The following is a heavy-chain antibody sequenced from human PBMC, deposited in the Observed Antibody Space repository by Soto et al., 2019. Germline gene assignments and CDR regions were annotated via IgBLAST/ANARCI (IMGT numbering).Heavy chain of an antibody. J-gene: IGHJ6*02. CDR3: ASAPSVPAPYGMDV. D-gene: IGHD2-2*01. Sequence: QVQLVQSGAEVKKPGASVKVSCKASGYTFTSYYMHWVRQAPGQGLEWMGIINPSGGSTSYAQKFQGRVTMTRDSSTSTVYMELSSLRSEDTAVYYCASAPSVPAPYGMDVRGQGTTVTVSS. CDR2: INPSGGST. CDR1: GYTFTSYY. V-gene: IGHV1-46*01.